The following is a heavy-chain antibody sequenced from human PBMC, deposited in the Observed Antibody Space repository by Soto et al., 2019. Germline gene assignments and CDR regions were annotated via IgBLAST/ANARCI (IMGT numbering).Heavy chain of an antibody. Sequence: GASVKVSCKASGGAFSSYASSWVRQAPGQGLEWMGGIIPIFGIAKYAQKFQGRVTITADESTSTTYMELSSLRSEDTAVYYCARADCSSSSCEEIGGMDVWGQGTTVTVSS. CDR2: IIPIFGIA. CDR3: ARADCSSSSCEEIGGMDV. V-gene: IGHV1-69*13. CDR1: GGAFSSYA. D-gene: IGHD2-2*01. J-gene: IGHJ6*02.